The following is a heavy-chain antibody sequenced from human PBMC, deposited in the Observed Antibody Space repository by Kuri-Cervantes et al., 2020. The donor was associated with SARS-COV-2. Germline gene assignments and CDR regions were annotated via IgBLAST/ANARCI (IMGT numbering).Heavy chain of an antibody. V-gene: IGHV1-46*01. CDR2: INPSGGST. CDR1: GYTFTTYY. J-gene: IGHJ6*03. D-gene: IGHD2-2*01. CDR3: ARDFSGGQLLSGWSRQTYYYSYYMDV. Sequence: ASVKVSCKASGYTFTTYYMHWVRQAPGQGLEWMGIINPSGGSTSYAQKFQGRVTMTRDTSTSTVYMELSSLSSEDTAVYYCARDFSGGQLLSGWSRQTYYYSYYMDVWGKGTTVTVSS.